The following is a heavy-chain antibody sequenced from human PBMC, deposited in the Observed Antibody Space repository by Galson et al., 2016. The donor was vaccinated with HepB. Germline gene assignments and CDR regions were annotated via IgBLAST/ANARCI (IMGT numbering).Heavy chain of an antibody. CDR1: GFTFGDSA. Sequence: LRLSCAASGFTFGDSAMHWVRQGPGKGLEWVSGISTNSGRKAYADSVKGRFTISRDNAKNSLYLQMNSLRNEDTALYYCVKEMSDVLAFLEGRQSGDLGAFTFWSQGTVVTVSS. V-gene: IGHV3-9*01. CDR3: VKEMSDVLAFLEGRQSGDLGAFTF. J-gene: IGHJ3*01. D-gene: IGHD3-3*02. CDR2: ISTNSGRK.